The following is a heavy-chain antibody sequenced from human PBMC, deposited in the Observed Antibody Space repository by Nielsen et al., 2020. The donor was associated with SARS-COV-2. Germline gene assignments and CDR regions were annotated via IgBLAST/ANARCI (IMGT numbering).Heavy chain of an antibody. V-gene: IGHV1-2*04. Sequence: ASVKVSCKASGYTFSDHFMYWVRQAPGQGLEWVGWINPKIGVTNHAQKFQGWVTLTRDTSNSTAYMQLTSLTSDDTAVYFCASSHCGTYTCYVDLWGQGTLVTVSS. CDR3: ASSHCGTYTCYVDL. CDR2: INPKIGVT. J-gene: IGHJ4*02. D-gene: IGHD2-21*01. CDR1: GYTFSDHF.